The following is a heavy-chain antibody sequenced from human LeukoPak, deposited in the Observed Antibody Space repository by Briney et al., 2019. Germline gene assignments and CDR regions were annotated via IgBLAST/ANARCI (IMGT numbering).Heavy chain of an antibody. CDR3: ARNPSAAGTV. CDR1: GGSISSGSYY. Sequence: SETLSLTCTVSGGSISSGSYYWSWIRQPAGKGLEWIGRIYTSGSTNYNPSLKSRVTISVDTSKNQFSLKLSSVAAADTAVYYCARNPSAAGTVWGQGTLVTVSS. V-gene: IGHV4-61*02. D-gene: IGHD6-13*01. CDR2: IYTSGST. J-gene: IGHJ4*02.